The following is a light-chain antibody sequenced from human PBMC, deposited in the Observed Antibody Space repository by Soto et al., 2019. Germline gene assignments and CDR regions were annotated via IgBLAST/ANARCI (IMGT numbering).Light chain of an antibody. V-gene: IGLV1-44*01. CDR3: LSYTASSTFV. CDR2: QVS. CDR1: SSNIGGNY. J-gene: IGLJ1*01. Sequence: QAVVTQTPSASGTPGQRVTFSCSGGSSNIGGNYVSWFQQLPGMAPKLIVFQVSFRPSAVSDRFSGSKSDNTASLTISGLQTEDEADYYCLSYTASSTFVFGTGTKLTVL.